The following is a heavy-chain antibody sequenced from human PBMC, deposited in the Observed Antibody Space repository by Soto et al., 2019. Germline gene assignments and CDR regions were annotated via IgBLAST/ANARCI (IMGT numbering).Heavy chain of an antibody. D-gene: IGHD5-12*01. CDR1: GGSFSGYF. V-gene: IGHV4-34*01. CDR2: INHSGST. CDR3: ARARRYSGYDWGYYFDY. Sequence: SETLSLTCGVYGGSFSGYFCSWIRQSPGKGLEWIGEINHSGSTNYNPSLKSRVNISVDTSKNHFSLKLTSVTAADTAVYYCARARRYSGYDWGYYFDYWGQGTLVTVSS. J-gene: IGHJ4*02.